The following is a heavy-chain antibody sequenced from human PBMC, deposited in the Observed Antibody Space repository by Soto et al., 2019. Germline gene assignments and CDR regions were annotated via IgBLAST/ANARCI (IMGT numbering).Heavy chain of an antibody. CDR3: ARAGTSLGYCSSTSCYEFDY. CDR1: GFTFSSYS. V-gene: IGHV3-48*02. J-gene: IGHJ4*02. CDR2: ISRSSSNI. D-gene: IGHD2-2*01. Sequence: PGGSLRLSCAASGFTFSSYSMNWVRQAPGKGLQWVSYISRSSSNIYYADSVKGRFTISRDNAKNSLYLQMNTLTDEDTAVYYCARAGTSLGYCSSTSCYEFDYWGQGTLVNVSS.